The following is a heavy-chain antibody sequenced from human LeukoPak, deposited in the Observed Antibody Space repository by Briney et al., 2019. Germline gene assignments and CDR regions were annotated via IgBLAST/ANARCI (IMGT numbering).Heavy chain of an antibody. CDR3: ARLKTLELYYYYGMDV. D-gene: IGHD1-7*01. CDR1: GGSISSSNW. Sequence: SETLSLTCAVSGGSISSSNWCSWVRQPPGKGLEWIGEIYHSGSTNYNPSLKSRVTISVDKSKNQFSLKLSSVTAADTAVYYCARLKTLELYYYYGMDVWGQGTTVTVSS. V-gene: IGHV4-4*02. CDR2: IYHSGST. J-gene: IGHJ6*02.